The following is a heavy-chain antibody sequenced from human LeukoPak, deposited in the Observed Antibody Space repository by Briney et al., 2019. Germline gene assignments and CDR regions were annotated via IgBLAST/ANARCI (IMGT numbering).Heavy chain of an antibody. CDR2: IYTSGST. V-gene: IGHV4-61*02. CDR3: ASKSSGWLDY. Sequence: SETLSLTCTVSGGSISSGSYYWSWIRQPAGKGLEWIGRIYTSGSTNYNPSLKSRVTISVDTSKNQFSLKLSSVTAADTAVYYCASKSSGWLDYWGQGTLVTVSS. D-gene: IGHD6-19*01. CDR1: GGSISSGSYY. J-gene: IGHJ4*01.